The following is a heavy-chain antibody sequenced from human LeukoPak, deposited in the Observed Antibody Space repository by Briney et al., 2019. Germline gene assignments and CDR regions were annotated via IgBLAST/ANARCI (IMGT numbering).Heavy chain of an antibody. Sequence: QPGRSLRLSCAASGFTFSSYGMHWVRQAPGKGLEWVAVIWYDGSNKYYADSVKGRFTISRDNSKNTLYLQMNSLRGEDTAVYYCAKGTYYYDSSGYAFDYWGQGTLVTVSS. CDR1: GFTFSSYG. CDR2: IWYDGSNK. D-gene: IGHD3-22*01. V-gene: IGHV3-33*06. CDR3: AKGTYYYDSSGYAFDY. J-gene: IGHJ4*02.